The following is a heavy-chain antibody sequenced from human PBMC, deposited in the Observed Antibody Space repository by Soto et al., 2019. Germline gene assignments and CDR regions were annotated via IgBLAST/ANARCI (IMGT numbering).Heavy chain of an antibody. J-gene: IGHJ2*01. CDR2: INRDGENT. V-gene: IGHV3-64*02. D-gene: IGHD4-17*01. CDR1: GFTFSSYA. CDR3: ASGDFPHWSLDL. Sequence: DVQLVESGEGLVQPGGSLRLSCAASGFTFSSYAMHWVRQAPGKGLEYVSAINRDGENTYYADSVKGRFTISRDNSKNTLYLEMDSLRAEDMAVYYCASGDFPHWSLDLWGRGTLVAVSS.